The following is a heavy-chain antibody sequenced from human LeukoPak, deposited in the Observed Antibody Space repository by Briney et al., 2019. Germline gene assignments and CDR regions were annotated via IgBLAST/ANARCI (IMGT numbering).Heavy chain of an antibody. CDR1: GFTFSSYS. CDR3: ARDRKDSSGYHSSGMDV. V-gene: IGHV3-21*01. CDR2: INSSSSYI. J-gene: IGHJ6*02. Sequence: GGSLRLSCAASGFTFSSYSMNWVRQAPGKGLEWVSSINSSSSYIYYADSVKGRFTISRDNAKNSLYLQMNSLRAEDTAVYYCARDRKDSSGYHSSGMDVWGQGTTVTVSS. D-gene: IGHD3-22*01.